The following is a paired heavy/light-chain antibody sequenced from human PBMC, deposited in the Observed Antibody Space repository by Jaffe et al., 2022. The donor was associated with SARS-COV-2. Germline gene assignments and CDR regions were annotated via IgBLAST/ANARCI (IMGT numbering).Light chain of an antibody. Sequence: IVLTQSPGTLSLSPGERATLFCRASPNVISNYLAWFQQKLGQAPRLLIYATSIRAAGIPDRFSGSGSGTDFTLTISRLEPEDFAVYYCQQYGGALETFGQGTKVEIK. J-gene: IGKJ1*01. CDR3: QQYGGALET. CDR2: ATS. CDR1: PNVISNY. V-gene: IGKV3-20*01.
Heavy chain of an antibody. D-gene: IGHD6-13*01. V-gene: IGHV7-4-1*02. CDR1: GYTFTRYA. CDR3: ARDTLGAADPFDY. J-gene: IGHJ4*02. Sequence: QVQLVQSGSELKRPGASVKVSCKASGYTFTRYAIDWVRQAPGQGPECMGWIDPRTGKATYAQGFTGRFVFSLDTSIRTAYLQITSLKVDDTAVYYCARDTLGAADPFDYWGQGTLVTVSS. CDR2: IDPRTGKA.